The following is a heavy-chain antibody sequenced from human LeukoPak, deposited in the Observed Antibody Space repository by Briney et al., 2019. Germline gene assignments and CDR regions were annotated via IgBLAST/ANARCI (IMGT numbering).Heavy chain of an antibody. CDR2: INFYNSNI. CDR1: GYTFTSYG. D-gene: IGHD3-9*01. CDR3: ARVGDILTGYPYYFDY. J-gene: IGHJ4*02. Sequence: GASVKVSCKASGYTFTSYGISWVRQAPGQGLEWMGWINFYNSNIDYAQKLQGRVTMTTDTSTSTAYMELRSLRSDDTAVYHCARVGDILTGYPYYFDYWGQGTLVTVSS. V-gene: IGHV1-18*01.